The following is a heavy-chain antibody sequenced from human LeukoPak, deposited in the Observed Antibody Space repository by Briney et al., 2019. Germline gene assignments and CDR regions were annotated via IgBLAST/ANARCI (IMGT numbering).Heavy chain of an antibody. V-gene: IGHV3-23*01. J-gene: IGHJ4*02. Sequence: PGGSLRLSCAASGFTFSSYAMSWVRQAPGKGLEWVSAISGSGGSTYYADSVKGRFTTSRDNSKNTLYLQMNSLRAEDTAVYYCAKVGGYGYYFDYWGQGTLVTVSS. CDR2: ISGSGGST. CDR1: GFTFSSYA. D-gene: IGHD1-26*01. CDR3: AKVGGYGYYFDY.